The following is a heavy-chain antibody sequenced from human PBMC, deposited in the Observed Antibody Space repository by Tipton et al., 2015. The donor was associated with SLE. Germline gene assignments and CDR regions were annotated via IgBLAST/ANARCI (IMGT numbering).Heavy chain of an antibody. Sequence: TLSLTCAVYGGSFSGYYWSWIRQPPGKGLEWIGEINHSGSTNYNPSLKSRVTISVDTSKNQFSLKLSSVTAADTAVYYCARDGAGAVSGNYFDYWGQGALVTVSS. J-gene: IGHJ4*02. D-gene: IGHD6-19*01. CDR3: ARDGAGAVSGNYFDY. CDR2: INHSGST. CDR1: GGSFSGYY. V-gene: IGHV4-34*01.